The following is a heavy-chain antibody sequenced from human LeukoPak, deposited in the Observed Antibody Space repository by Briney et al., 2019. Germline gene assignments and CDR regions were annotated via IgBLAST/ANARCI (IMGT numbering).Heavy chain of an antibody. J-gene: IGHJ4*02. D-gene: IGHD4-17*01. CDR3: ARVTTVTTSFHFDY. CDR1: GGSISSGGYY. V-gene: IGHV4-30-4*01. Sequence: SQTLSLTCTVSGGSISSGGYYWSWIRQPPGEGLEWIGYIYYSGSTYYHPSLKSRVTISLDTSKNQFSLKLSSVTAADTAVYYCARVTTVTTSFHFDYWGQGTLVTVSS. CDR2: IYYSGST.